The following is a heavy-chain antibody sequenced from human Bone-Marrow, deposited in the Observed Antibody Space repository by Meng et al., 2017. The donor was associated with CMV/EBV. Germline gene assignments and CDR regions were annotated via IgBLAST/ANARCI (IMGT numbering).Heavy chain of an antibody. CDR2: IYHSGST. CDR1: GGSMSGYY. D-gene: IGHD6-13*01. V-gene: IGHV4-59*03. Sequence: SETLSLTCTVSGGSMSGYYWSWIRQPPGKGLEWIGYIYHSGSTNYNPSLKSRVTISVDTSKQQFSLNLTSVTAADTAVYYCAGIAAAGTLWYYYYGMDVWGQGTTVTVSS. CDR3: AGIAAAGTLWYYYYGMDV. J-gene: IGHJ6*02.